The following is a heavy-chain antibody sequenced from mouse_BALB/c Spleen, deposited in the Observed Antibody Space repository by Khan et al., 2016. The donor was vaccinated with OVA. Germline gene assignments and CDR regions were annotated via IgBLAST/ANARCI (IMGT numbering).Heavy chain of an antibody. CDR3: TRDRIDY. CDR1: GYTFTTYW. V-gene: IGHV1-7*01. Sequence: VKLQQSGAERAKPGASVKMSCKASGYTFTTYWMHWVKQRPGQGLEWIGYINPTSGYTDYNEKFKDRATLSADKSSSTAYMKLSSLTSEDSAVYYCTRDRIDYWGQGTTLTVSS. CDR2: INPTSGYT. J-gene: IGHJ2*01.